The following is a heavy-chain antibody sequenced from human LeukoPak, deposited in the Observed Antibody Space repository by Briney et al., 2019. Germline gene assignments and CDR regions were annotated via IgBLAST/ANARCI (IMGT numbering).Heavy chain of an antibody. J-gene: IGHJ6*03. V-gene: IGHV4-59*01. CDR3: ARGGYSYGVPYYYMDV. CDR2: IYNSGST. D-gene: IGHD5-18*01. Sequence: SETLSLTCTVSGGSIRSYYWSWIRQPPGKGLEWTGYIYNSGSTNHNPSLKSRVTILVDTSKNQFSLKLNSVTAADTAVYYCARGGYSYGVPYYYMDVWGKGTTVTVSS. CDR1: GGSIRSYY.